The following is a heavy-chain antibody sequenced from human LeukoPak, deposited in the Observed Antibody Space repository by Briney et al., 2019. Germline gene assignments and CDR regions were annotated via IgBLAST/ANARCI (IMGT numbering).Heavy chain of an antibody. D-gene: IGHD2-15*01. V-gene: IGHV1-2*02. CDR3: ARDWPGISLHFDL. J-gene: IGHJ2*01. CDR2: INPNTGDT. Sequence: ASVKVSCKASGYTFTGYYMHWVRQAPGQGLEWMGWINPNTGDTNFARKFQGRVAMTRDTSLSTAYMDLSRLTSDDTAVYYCARDWPGISLHFDLWGRGTLITVSS. CDR1: GYTFTGYY.